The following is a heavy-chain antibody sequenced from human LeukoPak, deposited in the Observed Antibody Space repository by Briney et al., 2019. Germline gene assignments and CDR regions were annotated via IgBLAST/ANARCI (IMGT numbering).Heavy chain of an antibody. V-gene: IGHV5-51*01. Sequence: GESLKISCKASGYIFTSYWIGWVRQMPGKGLEWMGIIYPGDSNTRYSPSFQGQVTISADKSISTAYLQWSSLKASDTAMYYCARLTAPLGVEGWFDPWGQGTLVTVSS. CDR2: IYPGDSNT. D-gene: IGHD2-21*01. CDR1: GYIFTSYW. CDR3: ARLTAPLGVEGWFDP. J-gene: IGHJ5*02.